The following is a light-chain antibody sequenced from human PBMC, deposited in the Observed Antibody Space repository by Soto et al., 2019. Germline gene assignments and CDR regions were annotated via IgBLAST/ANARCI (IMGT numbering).Light chain of an antibody. CDR3: QQYGSSPT. CDR1: QSVSSSY. CDR2: GAS. Sequence: EIVLTQSPGTLSLSPGERATLSCRASQSVSSSYLAWYQQKPGQAPRLLIYGASSRATGIPDRLSGSGSGTDFTLTISTLEPEDFAVYYCQQYGSSPTFGQGTKLEIK. J-gene: IGKJ2*01. V-gene: IGKV3-20*01.